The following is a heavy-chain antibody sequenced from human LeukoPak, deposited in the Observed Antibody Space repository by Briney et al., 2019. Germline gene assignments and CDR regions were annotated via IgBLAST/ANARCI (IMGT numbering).Heavy chain of an antibody. J-gene: IGHJ5*02. CDR3: ARGGYTTVDTAMVRNWFDP. CDR2: INHSGST. Sequence: SETLSLTCAVYGGSFSGYYWSWTRQPPGEGLEWIGEINHSGSTNYNPSLKSRVTISVDTSKNQFSLKLSSVTAADTAVYYCARGGYTTVDTAMVRNWFDPWGQGTLVTVSS. CDR1: GGSFSGYY. V-gene: IGHV4-34*01. D-gene: IGHD5-18*01.